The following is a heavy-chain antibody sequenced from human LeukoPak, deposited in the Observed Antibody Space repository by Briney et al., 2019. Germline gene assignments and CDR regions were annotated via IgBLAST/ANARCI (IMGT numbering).Heavy chain of an antibody. CDR3: ARDVGEGYCSGGSCSDY. V-gene: IGHV1-69*05. D-gene: IGHD2-15*01. CDR2: IIPIFGTA. J-gene: IGHJ4*02. CDR1: GGTFSSYA. Sequence: SVKVSCKASGGTFSSYAISWVRQAPGQGLEWMGGIIPIFGTANYAQKLQGRVTMTTDTSTSTVYMDPRSLRSDDTAVYYCARDVGEGYCSGGSCSDYWGQGTLVTVSS.